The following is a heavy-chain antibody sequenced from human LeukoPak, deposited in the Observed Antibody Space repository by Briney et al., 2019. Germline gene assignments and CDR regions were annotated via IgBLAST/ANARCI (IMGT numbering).Heavy chain of an antibody. CDR3: ARVVVAAYSSIDY. J-gene: IGHJ4*02. Sequence: NPSETLSLTCTVSGYSISSGYYWGWIRQPPGKGLEWIGSIYHSGSTYYNPSLKSRVTISVDTSKNQFSLKLSSVTAADTAVYYCARVVVAAYSSIDYWGQGTLVTVSS. V-gene: IGHV4-38-2*02. CDR2: IYHSGST. D-gene: IGHD2-15*01. CDR1: GYSISSGYY.